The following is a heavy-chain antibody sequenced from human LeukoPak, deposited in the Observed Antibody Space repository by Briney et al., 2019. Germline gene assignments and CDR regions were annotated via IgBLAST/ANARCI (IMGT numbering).Heavy chain of an antibody. V-gene: IGHV3-21*01. D-gene: IGHD5-12*01. CDR2: ISSSSSYI. Sequence: GGSLRLSCAASGFTFSSYSMNWVRQAPGKGLEWVSSISSSSSYIYYADSVKGRLTISRDNAKNSLYLQMNTLRAEDTAVYYCAREWGYGYYYFDYWGQGTLVTVSS. J-gene: IGHJ4*02. CDR3: AREWGYGYYYFDY. CDR1: GFTFSSYS.